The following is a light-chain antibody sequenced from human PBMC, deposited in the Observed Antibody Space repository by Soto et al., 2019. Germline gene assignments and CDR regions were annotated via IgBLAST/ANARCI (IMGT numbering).Light chain of an antibody. J-gene: IGKJ1*01. CDR3: QQYYNYAT. Sequence: AIRMTQSPSSLSASTGDTVTITCRASQDIGSVLAWYQQKPGTAPKVLISGASNLHGGVPSRFSGSGSRTELXLKNGSLQNDDFETYFCQQYYNYATFGQGTKVDIK. V-gene: IGKV1-8*01. CDR1: QDIGSV. CDR2: GAS.